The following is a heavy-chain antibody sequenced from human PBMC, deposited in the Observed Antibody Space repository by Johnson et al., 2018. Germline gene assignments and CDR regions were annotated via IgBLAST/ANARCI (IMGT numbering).Heavy chain of an antibody. Sequence: EVELVESGGGLVQPGGSLGLSCAASGFTFSSYSMNWVRQAPGKGLEWVSYISRSSSTIYYADSVKGRFTISRDKAKNSLYLQMNSLRDEDTAVYYCARPGIADEDAFDIWGQGTMVTVSS. CDR1: GFTFSSYS. CDR3: ARPGIADEDAFDI. J-gene: IGHJ3*02. D-gene: IGHD6-13*01. CDR2: ISRSSSTI. V-gene: IGHV3-48*02.